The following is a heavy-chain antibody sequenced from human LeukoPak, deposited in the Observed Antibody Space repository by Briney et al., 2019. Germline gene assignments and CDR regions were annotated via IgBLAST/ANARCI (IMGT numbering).Heavy chain of an antibody. CDR3: ARDRCGYSSTCPFDY. CDR2: VWNDGTKK. V-gene: IGHV3-33*01. J-gene: IGHJ4*02. CDR1: GFTFSSYG. Sequence: GRSLRLSCEASGFTFSSYGMHWVRQAPGKGLEWVAVVWNDGTKKYYADSVKGRFTISRDKSKNTLYLQMNSLRVEDTAVYYCARDRCGYSSTCPFDYWGQGTLVTVSS. D-gene: IGHD6-13*01.